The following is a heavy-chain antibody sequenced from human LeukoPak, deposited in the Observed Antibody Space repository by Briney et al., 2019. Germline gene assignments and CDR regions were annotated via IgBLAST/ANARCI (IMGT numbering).Heavy chain of an antibody. J-gene: IGHJ4*02. CDR2: IKNDGCEK. Sequence: GGSLRLSCAASGFPFSTYWITWVRQAPGEGLEWVANIKNDGCEKYYVDSVKGRFTISRDNAENSLFLQMNSLRVEDTAIYYCTRDSGLTGYDLLDYWGQGTLVTVSS. V-gene: IGHV3-7*01. CDR3: TRDSGLTGYDLLDY. D-gene: IGHD5-12*01. CDR1: GFPFSTYW.